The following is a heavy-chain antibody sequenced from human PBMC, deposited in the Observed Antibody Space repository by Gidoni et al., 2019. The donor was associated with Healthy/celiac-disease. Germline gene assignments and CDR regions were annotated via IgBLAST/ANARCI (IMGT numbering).Heavy chain of an antibody. CDR3: ARDRDYDFWSGSRMDV. D-gene: IGHD3-3*01. CDR1: GGSISSGDYY. V-gene: IGHV4-30-4*01. J-gene: IGHJ6*02. CDR2: IYYSGST. Sequence: QVQLQESGPGLVKPSQTLSLTCTVSGGSISSGDYYWSWIRQPPGKGLEWIGYIYYSGSTYYTPSLKSRVTISVDTAKNQFSLKLSSVTAADTAVYYCARDRDYDFWSGSRMDVWGQGTTVTVSS.